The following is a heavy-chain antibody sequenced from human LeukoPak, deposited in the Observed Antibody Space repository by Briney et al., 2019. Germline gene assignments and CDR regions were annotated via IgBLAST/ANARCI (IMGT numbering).Heavy chain of an antibody. Sequence: GGSLRLSCAASGFTFSSTSMSWVRQAPGKGLEWVAVTVGGGDGTYYADSVKGRFTISRDNSNNTLYLQMNSLRAEDTAVYYCARDPDGALANRWFDPWGQGTLVTVSS. CDR1: GFTFSSTS. CDR2: TVGGGDGT. J-gene: IGHJ5*02. CDR3: ARDPDGALANRWFDP. D-gene: IGHD1-26*01. V-gene: IGHV3-23*01.